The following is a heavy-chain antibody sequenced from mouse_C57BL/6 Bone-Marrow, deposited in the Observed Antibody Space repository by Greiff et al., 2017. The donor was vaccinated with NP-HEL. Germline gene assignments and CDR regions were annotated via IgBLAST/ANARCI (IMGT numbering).Heavy chain of an antibody. CDR1: GFTFSSYG. J-gene: IGHJ3*01. V-gene: IGHV5-6*01. D-gene: IGHD2-4*01. Sequence: EVMLVESGGDLVKPGGSLKLSCAASGFTFSSYGMSWVRQTPDKRLEWVATISSGGSYTYYPDSVKGRCTISRDNAKNTLYLQMSRLKSEDTAMYYCASPYDYDVAWFAYWGQGTLVTVSA. CDR2: ISSGGSYT. CDR3: ASPYDYDVAWFAY.